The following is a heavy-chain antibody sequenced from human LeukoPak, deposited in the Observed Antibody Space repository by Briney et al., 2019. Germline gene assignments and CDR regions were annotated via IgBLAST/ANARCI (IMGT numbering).Heavy chain of an antibody. CDR3: ARSPEVGATLASYFDY. CDR1: GGTFSSYA. J-gene: IGHJ4*02. V-gene: IGHV1-69*01. Sequence: SVKVSCKASGGTFSSYAISWVRQAPGQGLEWMGGIIPIFGTANYAQKFQGRVTITADESTSTTYMEPSSLRSEDTAVYYCARSPEVGATLASYFDYWGQGTLVTVSS. CDR2: IIPIFGTA. D-gene: IGHD1-26*01.